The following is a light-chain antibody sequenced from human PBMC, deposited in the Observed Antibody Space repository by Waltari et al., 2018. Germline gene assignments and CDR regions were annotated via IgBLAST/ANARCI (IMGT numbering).Light chain of an antibody. Sequence: DIQMTQSPSTLSASVGDTVTLSCRASQSISSWLAWYQRKPGKAPSLLIYDDSRLDIGVPSRFSASGSGTEFTLTISSLQPDDFATYYCQQYNSYPVTFGQGTKLEIK. CDR3: QQYNSYPVT. J-gene: IGKJ2*01. CDR2: DDS. V-gene: IGKV1-5*01. CDR1: QSISSW.